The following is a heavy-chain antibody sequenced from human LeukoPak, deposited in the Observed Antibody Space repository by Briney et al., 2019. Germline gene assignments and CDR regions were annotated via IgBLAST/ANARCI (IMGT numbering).Heavy chain of an antibody. V-gene: IGHV3-23*01. CDR3: AKGPGSSVVVVAATVWFDP. CDR1: GFTFSSYA. D-gene: IGHD2-15*01. CDR2: ISGSGGST. J-gene: IGHJ5*02. Sequence: PGGSLRLSCAASGFTFSSYAMSGVRQAPGKALEWVSAISGSGGSTYYADSVKGRFTISRDNSKNTLYLQMNSLRAEDTAVYYCAKGPGSSVVVVAATVWFDPWGQGTLVTVSS.